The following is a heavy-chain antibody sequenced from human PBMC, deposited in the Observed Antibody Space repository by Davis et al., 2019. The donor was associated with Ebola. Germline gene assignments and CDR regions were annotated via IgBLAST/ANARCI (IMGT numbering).Heavy chain of an antibody. CDR1: SGSFIINR. J-gene: IGHJ4*02. D-gene: IGHD3-3*01. CDR2: IIPAFGIP. CDR3: ARYYGPFDY. Sequence: SVQVSCKASSGSFIINRLSWVRHPPGQGVDWMGGIIPAFGIPKYAQTFQGRVTITADESTSTAYMELSSLRSEDTAVYYCARYYGPFDYWGQGTLVTVSS. V-gene: IGHV1-69*13.